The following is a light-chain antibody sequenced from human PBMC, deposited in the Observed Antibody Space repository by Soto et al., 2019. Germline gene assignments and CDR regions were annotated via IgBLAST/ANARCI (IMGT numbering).Light chain of an antibody. Sequence: DIQMTQSPSSLSASVGDRVTISCRASQGIANYLAWYQQEPGKVPTLLIYAASTLHSGVPSRFSGSGSGTDFTLTISSLQPEDVATYYCQKHDSAPFTFGPGTKVDIK. CDR2: AAS. V-gene: IGKV1-27*01. CDR1: QGIANY. CDR3: QKHDSAPFT. J-gene: IGKJ3*01.